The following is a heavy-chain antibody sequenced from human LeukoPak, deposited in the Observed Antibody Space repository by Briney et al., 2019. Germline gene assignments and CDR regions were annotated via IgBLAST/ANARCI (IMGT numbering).Heavy chain of an antibody. D-gene: IGHD2-2*01. J-gene: IGHJ4*02. V-gene: IGHV1-24*01. Sequence: GASVKVSCKVSGYTLTELSMHWVRRAPGKGLEWMGGFDPEDGEAIYAQKFQGRVTMTEDTSTDTAYMELSSLRSEDTAVYYCARGPGCTSSSCPYYFDYWGQGTVVTVSS. CDR3: ARGPGCTSSSCPYYFDY. CDR1: GYTLTELS. CDR2: FDPEDGEA.